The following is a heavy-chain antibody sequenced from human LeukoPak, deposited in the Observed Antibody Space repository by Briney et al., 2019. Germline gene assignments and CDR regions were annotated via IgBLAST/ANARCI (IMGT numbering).Heavy chain of an antibody. CDR3: ARTYCGGDCYTLGKPFDY. Sequence: SQTLSPTCTVSGGSISSGGYYWSWIRQHPGKGLEWIGYIYYSGSTYYNPSLKSRVTISVDTSKKQFSLKLSSVTAADTAVYYCARTYCGGDCYTLGKPFDYWGQGTLVTVSS. CDR2: IYYSGST. V-gene: IGHV4-31*03. J-gene: IGHJ4*02. CDR1: GGSISSGGYY. D-gene: IGHD2-21*02.